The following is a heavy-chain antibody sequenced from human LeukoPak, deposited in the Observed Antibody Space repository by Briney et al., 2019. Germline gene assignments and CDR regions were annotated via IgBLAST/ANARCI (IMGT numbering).Heavy chain of an antibody. Sequence: GGSLRLSCAGSGFSFGSYGMHWVRQAPGKGLEWVAFIRYDGSNKYYADSVKGRFTISRDNSKNTPYLQMSSLRPEDTAVYYCAKPLDSSGYVLDFWGQGTLVTVSS. CDR1: GFSFGSYG. D-gene: IGHD3-22*01. CDR3: AKPLDSSGYVLDF. J-gene: IGHJ4*02. V-gene: IGHV3-30*02. CDR2: IRYDGSNK.